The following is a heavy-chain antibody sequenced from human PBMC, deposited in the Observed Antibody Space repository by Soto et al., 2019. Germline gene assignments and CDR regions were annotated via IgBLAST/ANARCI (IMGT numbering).Heavy chain of an antibody. CDR3: ARCIEADRINWWFDP. V-gene: IGHV4-59*01. CDR2: IYYSGST. J-gene: IGHJ5*02. CDR1: GGSISSYY. Sequence: PSETLSLTCTVSGGSISSYYWSWIRQPPGKGLEWIGYIYYSGSTNYNPSLKSRVTISVDTSKNQFSLKLSSVTAADKAVYYCARCIEADRINWWFDPWGQVNLVTVSS. D-gene: IGHD6-6*01.